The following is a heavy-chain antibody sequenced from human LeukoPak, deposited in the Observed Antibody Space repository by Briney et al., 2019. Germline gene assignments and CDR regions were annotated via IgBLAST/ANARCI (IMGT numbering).Heavy chain of an antibody. CDR1: GDSVSSNSAT. CDR2: TYYRSKWLT. D-gene: IGHD2-8*01. V-gene: IGHV6-1*01. CDR3: AREEANGALFDL. Sequence: SQTLSLTCVISGDSVSSNSATWDWTRQSPSRGLEWLGRTYYRSKWLTDYAVFVKSRVTIKPDTSKNQFSLQLHSVTPEDTAVYYCAREEANGALFDLWGQGTVVTVSS. J-gene: IGHJ4*02.